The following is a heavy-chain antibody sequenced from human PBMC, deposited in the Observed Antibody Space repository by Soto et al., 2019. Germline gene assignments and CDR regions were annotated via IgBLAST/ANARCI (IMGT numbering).Heavy chain of an antibody. D-gene: IGHD2-15*01. V-gene: IGHV2-5*02. CDR3: AHRAVLCSGGTCYSHPFDS. Sequence: SGPTLVNPTQTLRLTCTFSGFSSNTTGVGVGWIRQPPGRPLEWLTIIYWDDDKRYSPSLKSRLTITKDTSKDQVVLTLTNMDPVDTGTYFCAHRAVLCSGGTCYSHPFDSWGQGTLVTVSS. CDR1: GFSSNTTGVG. J-gene: IGHJ4*02. CDR2: IYWDDDK.